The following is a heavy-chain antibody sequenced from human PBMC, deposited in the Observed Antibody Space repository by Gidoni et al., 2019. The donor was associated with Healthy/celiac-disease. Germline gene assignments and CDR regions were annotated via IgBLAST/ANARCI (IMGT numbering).Heavy chain of an antibody. V-gene: IGHV4-59*01. Sequence: QVQLQESGPGLVKPSETLSLTCTAPGGSISSYYWSWIRQPPGKGLEWIGYIYYSGSTNYNPSLKSRVTISVDTSKNQFSLKLSSVTAADTAVYYCARDRWTVAAAAGAFDIWGQGTMVTVSS. CDR2: IYYSGST. D-gene: IGHD6-13*01. CDR3: ARDRWTVAAAAGAFDI. CDR1: GGSISSYY. J-gene: IGHJ3*02.